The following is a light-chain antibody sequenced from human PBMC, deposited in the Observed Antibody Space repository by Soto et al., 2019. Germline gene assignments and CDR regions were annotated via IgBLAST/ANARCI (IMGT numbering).Light chain of an antibody. V-gene: IGLV4-69*01. CDR2: LDSDGSH. CDR1: SGHSSYT. Sequence: QLVLTQSPSASASLGASVKLSCTLSSGHSSYTITWHQQQPDKGPRFLMSLDSDGSHRKGDGIPDRFSGSSSGAERYLTISILQSEDEADYYCQTWATGPDWVFGGGTKLTVL. J-gene: IGLJ3*02. CDR3: QTWATGPDWV.